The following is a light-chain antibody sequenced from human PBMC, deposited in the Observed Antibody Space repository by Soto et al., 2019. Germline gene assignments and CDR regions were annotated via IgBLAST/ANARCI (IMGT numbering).Light chain of an antibody. CDR2: EVS. CDR1: SSDVGGYNY. CDR3: SSNTRSSLYV. Sequence: QSALTQPASVSGSPGQSITISCTGTSSDVGGYNYVSWHQQHPGKAPKLMIFEVSYWPSGVSDRFSGSKSGNTASLTISGLQADDEADYYCSSNTRSSLYVFGTGTKLTVL. J-gene: IGLJ1*01. V-gene: IGLV2-14*01.